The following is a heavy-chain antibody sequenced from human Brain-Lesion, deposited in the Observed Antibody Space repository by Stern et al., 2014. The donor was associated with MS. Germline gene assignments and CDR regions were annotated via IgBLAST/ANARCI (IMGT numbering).Heavy chain of an antibody. CDR3: ATDRGLVWFAGLLY. CDR2: VSYDGGSK. CDR1: GLTFSSHG. V-gene: IGHV3-30*03. D-gene: IGHD3-10*01. Sequence: QVQLVESGGAVVQPRRSLRLSCAASGLTFSSHGMHWVRLAPGKGLEWVAVVSYDGGSKNYADSVKGRFTISRDNSKNTLYLQMNSLRAEDTAVYYCATDRGLVWFAGLLYWGQGTQVTVST. J-gene: IGHJ4*02.